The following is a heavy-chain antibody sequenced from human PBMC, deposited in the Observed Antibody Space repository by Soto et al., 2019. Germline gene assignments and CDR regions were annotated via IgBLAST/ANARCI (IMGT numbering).Heavy chain of an antibody. CDR1: GFTFSSYW. D-gene: IGHD4-17*01. J-gene: IGHJ6*02. CDR3: AREGTVYFYYGMDV. V-gene: IGHV3-7*01. CDR2: IKQDGSEK. Sequence: EVPLVESGGGLVQPGGSLRLSCAASGFTFSSYWMSWVRQAPGKGLEWVANIKQDGSEKYYVDSVKGRFTISRDNAKNSLYLQMNSMRAEDTAVYYCAREGTVYFYYGMDVWGQGTTVTVSS.